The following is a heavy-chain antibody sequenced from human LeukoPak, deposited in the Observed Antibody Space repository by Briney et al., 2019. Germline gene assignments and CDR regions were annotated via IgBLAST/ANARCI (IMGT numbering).Heavy chain of an antibody. CDR2: IYHTGST. Sequence: SETLSLTCTVSGGSISSTNWWSWVRQPPGKGLEWIGDIYHTGSTNYNPSLKSRLTISVDDSKNQFSLTLTSVTAADTAVYYCARESNYDIWGQGTMVTVSS. V-gene: IGHV4-4*02. CDR1: GGSISSTNW. CDR3: ARESNYDI. J-gene: IGHJ3*02. D-gene: IGHD1-7*01.